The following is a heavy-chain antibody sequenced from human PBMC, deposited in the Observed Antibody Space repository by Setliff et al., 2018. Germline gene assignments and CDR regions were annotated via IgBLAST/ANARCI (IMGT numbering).Heavy chain of an antibody. D-gene: IGHD3-10*01. CDR1: EFTLSTYW. CDR2: INPHGSEK. J-gene: IGHJ4*02. CDR3: VGSGTCSY. V-gene: IGHV3-7*01. Sequence: GGSLRLSCAASEFTLSTYWIHWVRQAPGKGLEWLASINPHGSEKYYADSVKGRFTISRDNAKNSLSLQMNSLRAEDTAVYYCVGSGTCSYWGQGTLVTVSS.